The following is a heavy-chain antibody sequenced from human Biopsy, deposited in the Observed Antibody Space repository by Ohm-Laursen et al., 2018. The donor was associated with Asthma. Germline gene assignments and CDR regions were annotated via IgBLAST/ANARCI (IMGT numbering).Heavy chain of an antibody. CDR1: GFSFSNFS. Sequence: SLRLSCAASGFSFSNFSIHWVRQAPGKGLEWVGFTSKDASTQDYADSVKGRFTMARDNSKNTLDLQMNSLREEDTAVYYCVRDGTDDAFDIWGQGTVVSVSS. D-gene: IGHD1-1*01. J-gene: IGHJ3*02. V-gene: IGHV3-30*01. CDR3: VRDGTDDAFDI. CDR2: TSKDASTQ.